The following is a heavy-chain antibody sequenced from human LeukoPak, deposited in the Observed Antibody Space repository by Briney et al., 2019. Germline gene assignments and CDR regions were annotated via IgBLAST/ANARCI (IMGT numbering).Heavy chain of an antibody. D-gene: IGHD5-12*01. CDR1: GDSVSSNNAA. CDR3: ASEYSAGWSS. V-gene: IGHV6-1*01. CDR2: TYYRSKWYN. Sequence: SQTLSLTCAISGDSVSSNNAAWNWIRQSPSRGLEWLGRTYYRSKWYNEYAVSMRSRITINVDTSKNQFSLHLNSVTPEDTAVYYCASEYSAGWSSWGLGTLVTVSP. J-gene: IGHJ4*02.